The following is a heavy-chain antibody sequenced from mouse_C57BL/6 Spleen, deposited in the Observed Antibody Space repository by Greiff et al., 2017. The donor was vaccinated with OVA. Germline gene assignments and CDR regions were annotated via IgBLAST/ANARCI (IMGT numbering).Heavy chain of an antibody. J-gene: IGHJ2*01. CDR1: GYAFSSSW. V-gene: IGHV1-82*01. D-gene: IGHD1-1*01. CDR3: ARSTSSYGEYYFDY. Sequence: QVQLQQSGPELVKPGASVKISCKASGYAFSSSWMNWVKQRPGKGLEWIGRIYPGDGDTNYNGKFKGKATLTADKSSSTAYMQLSSLTSEDSAVYFGARSTSSYGEYYFDYWGQGTTLTVSS. CDR2: IYPGDGDT.